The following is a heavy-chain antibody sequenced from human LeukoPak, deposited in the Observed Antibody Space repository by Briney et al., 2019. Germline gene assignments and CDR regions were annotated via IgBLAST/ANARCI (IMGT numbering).Heavy chain of an antibody. D-gene: IGHD3-3*01. CDR3: TRGYDFWSF. V-gene: IGHV3-49*04. J-gene: IGHJ4*02. CDR1: GFTFGVYA. Sequence: PGQSLRLSCTASGFTFGVYAMSWVRQAPGKGLEWVGFIIIKAYGGTPEYAASVTGRFTIPRDDSKSIAYLQMNSLKTEDTAVYYCTRGYDFWSFWGQGTLVTVSS. CDR2: IIIKAYGGTP.